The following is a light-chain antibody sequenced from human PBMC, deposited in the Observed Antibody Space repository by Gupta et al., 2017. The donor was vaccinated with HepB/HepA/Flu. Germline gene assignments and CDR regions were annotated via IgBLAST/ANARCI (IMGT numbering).Light chain of an antibody. Sequence: QSALTQPASVSGSPGPSITISCTGTSSDVGGYNYVSWYQQHPGKAPKLMIYDVSNRPSGVSNRFSGSKSGNTASLTISGLQAEDEADYYCSSYTSSSTPVFGVGTKLTVL. CDR3: SSYTSSSTPV. J-gene: IGLJ2*01. V-gene: IGLV2-14*03. CDR1: SSDVGGYNY. CDR2: DVS.